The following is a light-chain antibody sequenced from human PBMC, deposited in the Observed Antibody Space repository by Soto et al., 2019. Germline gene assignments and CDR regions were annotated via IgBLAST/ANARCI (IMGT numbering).Light chain of an antibody. Sequence: DVVMTQSPLSLPVTLGQPASISCRSSQSLVYSDGNTYLNWFQQRPGQSPRRLIYKVYNRDSWVPGRYRGRGTGTDLTLNIRRVEARDLRGYYRMQCKHWPWTFGRRTKVELK. J-gene: IGKJ1*01. CDR3: MQCKHWPWT. CDR2: KVY. CDR1: QSLVYSDGNTY. V-gene: IGKV2-30*01.